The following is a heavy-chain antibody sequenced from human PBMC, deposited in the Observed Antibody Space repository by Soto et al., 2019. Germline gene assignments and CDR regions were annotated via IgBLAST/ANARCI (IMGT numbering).Heavy chain of an antibody. D-gene: IGHD3-22*01. J-gene: IGHJ3*02. CDR2: IHSSGST. Sequence: QVQLQESGPGLVKPSQTLSLTCTVSGGSISSGGYYWSWIRHHPGKGLEWIGYIHSSGSTYYNPSLRSRVTISADTSKNQFSLQLSSVTAADTAVYYCVRDYDYESSRNDAFDIWVRGTMVTVSS. V-gene: IGHV4-31*03. CDR3: VRDYDYESSRNDAFDI. CDR1: GGSISSGGYY.